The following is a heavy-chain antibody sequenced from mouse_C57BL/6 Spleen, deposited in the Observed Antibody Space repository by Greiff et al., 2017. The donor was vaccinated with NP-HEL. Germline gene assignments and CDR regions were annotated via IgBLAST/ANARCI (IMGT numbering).Heavy chain of an antibody. J-gene: IGHJ3*01. CDR2: IYPGDGDT. D-gene: IGHD2-1*01. CDR3: AREGKLLWSVAY. V-gene: IGHV1-80*01. CDR1: GYAFSSYW. Sequence: VQLQQSGAELVKPGASVKISCKTSGYAFSSYWMNWVKQRPGKGLEWIGQIYPGDGDTNYNGQFKGKATLTADKSSSTAYMQLSSLTSEDSAGYVCAREGKLLWSVAYWGQGTLVTVSA.